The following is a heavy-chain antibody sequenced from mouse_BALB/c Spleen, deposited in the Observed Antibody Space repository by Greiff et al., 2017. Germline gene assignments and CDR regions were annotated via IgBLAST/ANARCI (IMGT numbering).Heavy chain of an antibody. Sequence: VQLQQSGPGLVKPSQSLSLTCTVTGYSITSDYAWNWIRQFPGNKLEWMGYISYSGSTSYNPSLKSRISITRDTSKNQFFLQLNSVTTEDTATDYCARSGDGYGYFDVWGAGTTVTVSS. V-gene: IGHV3-2*02. CDR3: ARSGDGYGYFDV. CDR2: ISYSGST. D-gene: IGHD3-1*01. CDR1: GYSITSDYA. J-gene: IGHJ1*01.